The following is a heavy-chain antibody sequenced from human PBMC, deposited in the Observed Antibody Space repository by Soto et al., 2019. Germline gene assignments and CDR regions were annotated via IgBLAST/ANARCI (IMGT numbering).Heavy chain of an antibody. V-gene: IGHV3-23*01. CDR2: IRGDGGQT. CDR1: GFTFTSYG. D-gene: IGHD3-9*01. CDR3: AKDVGLDSDDFFAY. Sequence: GSLRLSCTASGFTFTSYGMGWVRQAPGKGLQWVSTIRGDGGQTHYTDSVKGRFSISRDNSKNTVYLQMDSLRAEDTAMYFCAKDVGLDSDDFFAYWGQGTQVTVSS. J-gene: IGHJ4*02.